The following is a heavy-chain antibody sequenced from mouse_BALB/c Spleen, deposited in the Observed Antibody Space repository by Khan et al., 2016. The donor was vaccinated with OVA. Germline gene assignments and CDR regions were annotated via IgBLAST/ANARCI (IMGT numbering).Heavy chain of an antibody. CDR3: AREGAYYSYDGWFAY. CDR1: GYTFTTYT. D-gene: IGHD2-12*01. Sequence: QVQLKESGAELARPGASVKMSCKASGYTFTTYTMHWIKQRPGQGLEWIGYINPSSGYANYNQKFKDKATLTADKSSSTAYMQLSSLTSEDSAVYYCAREGAYYSYDGWFAYWGQGTLVTVSA. V-gene: IGHV1-4*01. CDR2: INPSSGYA. J-gene: IGHJ3*01.